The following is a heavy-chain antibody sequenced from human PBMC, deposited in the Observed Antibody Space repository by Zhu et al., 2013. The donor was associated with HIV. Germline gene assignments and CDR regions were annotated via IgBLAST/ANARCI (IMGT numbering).Heavy chain of an antibody. V-gene: IGHV4-59*01. Sequence: VQLQESGPGLVKPSETLSLTCTVSGGSISSYYWSWIRPGPEGRDWSGIGYVYYSGNTNYNPSLQSRVTISVDTSKNQFSLKLSSVTAADTAVYYCARATTSWYIYFEYWGQGNPGHRLL. CDR2: VYYSGNT. D-gene: IGHD2-2*02. J-gene: IGHJ4*02. CDR3: ARATTSWYIYFEY. CDR1: GGSISSYY.